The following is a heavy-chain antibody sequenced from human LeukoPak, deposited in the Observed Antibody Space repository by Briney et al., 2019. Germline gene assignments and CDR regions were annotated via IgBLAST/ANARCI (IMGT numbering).Heavy chain of an antibody. CDR3: ARALEGMEGTYYFDY. V-gene: IGHV3-21*01. Sequence: GGPLRLSCAASGFTFSSYSMNWVRQAPGKGLEWVSSISSSSSYIYYADSVKGRFTISRDNAKNSLYLQMNSLRAEDTAVYYCARALEGMEGTYYFDYWGQGTLVTVSS. CDR1: GFTFSSYS. J-gene: IGHJ4*02. D-gene: IGHD3-3*01. CDR2: ISSSSSYI.